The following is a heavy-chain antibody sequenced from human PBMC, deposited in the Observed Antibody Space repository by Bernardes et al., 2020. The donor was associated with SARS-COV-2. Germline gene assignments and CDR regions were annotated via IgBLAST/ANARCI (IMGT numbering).Heavy chain of an antibody. Sequence: GGSLRLSCAASGFTFSSYGMHWVRQAPGKGLEWVAVIWYDGSNKYYADSVKGRFTISRDNSKNTLYLQMNSLRAADTAVYYCASLSRGYSGYDLPDYYGMDVWGQGTTVTVSS. D-gene: IGHD5-12*01. CDR2: IWYDGSNK. J-gene: IGHJ6*02. V-gene: IGHV3-33*01. CDR3: ASLSRGYSGYDLPDYYGMDV. CDR1: GFTFSSYG.